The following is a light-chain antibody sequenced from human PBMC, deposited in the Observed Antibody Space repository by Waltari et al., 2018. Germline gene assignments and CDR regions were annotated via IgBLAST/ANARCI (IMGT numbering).Light chain of an antibody. J-gene: IGKJ1*01. Sequence: EIVLTQSPGTLSLSPAARATLPCRASQSVSRTLAWYQQKPGQAPSLLIYGASIRATGIPDRFSGSGSGTDFSLTISRLEPEDFAVYCCQHYVTLPVTFGQGTKVEIK. CDR3: QHYVTLPVT. V-gene: IGKV3-20*01. CDR2: GAS. CDR1: QSVSRT.